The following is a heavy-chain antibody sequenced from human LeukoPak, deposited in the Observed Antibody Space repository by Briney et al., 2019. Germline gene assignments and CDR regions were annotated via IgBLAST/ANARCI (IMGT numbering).Heavy chain of an antibody. J-gene: IGHJ4*02. D-gene: IGHD3-22*01. CDR3: ATSPFSRTYYYDSSGYKMVDY. CDR1: GYTLTELS. Sequence: ASVKVSCKVSGYTLTELSMHWVRQAPGKGLEWMGGFDPEDGETIYAQKFQGRVTMTEDTSTDTAYMELSSLRSEDTAVYYCATSPFSRTYYYDSSGYKMVDYWGQGTLVTVSS. V-gene: IGHV1-24*01. CDR2: FDPEDGET.